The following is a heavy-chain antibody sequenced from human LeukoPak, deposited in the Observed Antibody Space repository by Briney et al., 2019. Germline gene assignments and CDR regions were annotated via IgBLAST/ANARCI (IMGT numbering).Heavy chain of an antibody. CDR1: GGSFSGYY. D-gene: IGHD6-19*01. V-gene: IGHV4-34*01. CDR3: ARAQWLADY. CDR2: INHSGST. Sequence: PSETLSLTCAVHGGSFSGYYWSWIRQPPGKGLEWIGEINHSGSTNYNPSLKSRVTISVDTSKNQFSLKLSSVTAADTAVYYCARAQWLADYWGQGTLVTVSS. J-gene: IGHJ4*02.